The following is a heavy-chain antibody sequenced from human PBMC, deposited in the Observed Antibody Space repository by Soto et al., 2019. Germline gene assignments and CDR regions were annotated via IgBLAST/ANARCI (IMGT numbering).Heavy chain of an antibody. CDR3: ARLHSHGTYGMDV. CDR2: IIPIFGTT. V-gene: IGHV1-69*13. J-gene: IGHJ6*02. Sequence: SVMVSCKASGVSFTYTLSWVRQAPGQGLEWMGGIIPIFGTTNYAQKFQGRVTITADESTKTAYMELSTLRSEDTAVYYCARLHSHGTYGMDVWGQGTTVTVSS. D-gene: IGHD5-18*01. CDR1: GVSFTYT.